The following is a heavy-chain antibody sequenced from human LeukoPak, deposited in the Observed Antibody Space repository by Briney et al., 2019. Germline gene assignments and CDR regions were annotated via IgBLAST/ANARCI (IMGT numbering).Heavy chain of an antibody. Sequence: GGSLRLSCGASGFTFDDYWMSWVRQAPGQGLEWVANINQDGSEKYYLDSAKGRFTISRDNARNSLYLQVNSLRAEDTAVYYCARGGTSGYSSTRHFWGGNYYFNYWGQGSLVTVSS. D-gene: IGHD2-2*01. CDR1: GFTFDDYW. V-gene: IGHV3-7*01. CDR3: ARGGTSGYSSTRHFWGGNYYFNY. CDR2: INQDGSEK. J-gene: IGHJ4*02.